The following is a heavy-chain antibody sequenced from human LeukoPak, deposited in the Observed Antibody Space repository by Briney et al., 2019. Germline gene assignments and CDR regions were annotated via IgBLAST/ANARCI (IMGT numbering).Heavy chain of an antibody. V-gene: IGHV3-21*01. CDR3: ARDQKLYDFWSGYY. CDR2: ISSSSSYI. J-gene: IGHJ4*02. D-gene: IGHD3-3*01. Sequence: PGGSLRLSCAASGFTFSSYSMNWVRQAPGKGLEWVSSISSSSSYIYYADSVKGRFTISRDNTKNSLYLQMNSLRAEDTAVYYCARDQKLYDFWSGYYWGQGTLVTVSS. CDR1: GFTFSSYS.